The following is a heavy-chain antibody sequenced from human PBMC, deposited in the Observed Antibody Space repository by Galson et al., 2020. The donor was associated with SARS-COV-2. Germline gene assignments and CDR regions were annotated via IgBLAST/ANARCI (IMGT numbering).Heavy chain of an antibody. Sequence: GGSLRLSCAASGFTFRSYALSWVRQAPGKGLEWVSAISGSGGSPYYADSVKGRFTISRDNSKNTLYLQMNSLRAEDTAVYYCAKSQYDILTGYYNTYNLFYPWGQGTLVTVSS. D-gene: IGHD3-9*01. CDR1: GFTFRSYA. CDR3: AKSQYDILTGYYNTYNLFYP. J-gene: IGHJ5*02. V-gene: IGHV3-23*01. CDR2: ISGSGGSP.